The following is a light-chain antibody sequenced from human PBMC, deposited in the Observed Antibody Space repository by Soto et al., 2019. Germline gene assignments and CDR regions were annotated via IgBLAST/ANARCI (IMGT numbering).Light chain of an antibody. CDR2: AAS. V-gene: IGKV3-15*01. CDR3: QQFNNWPHT. Sequence: EIVFTQSPATLSVSPGERATLSCRASQSVNQKLGWYQQKPGQAPRLLIYAASYRATGIPARFSGSGSGTEYTLTISNLQAEDFAVYYCQQFNNWPHTFGQGTRLEIK. CDR1: QSVNQK. J-gene: IGKJ5*01.